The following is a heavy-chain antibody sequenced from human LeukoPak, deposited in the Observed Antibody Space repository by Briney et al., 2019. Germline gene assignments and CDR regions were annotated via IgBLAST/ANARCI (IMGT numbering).Heavy chain of an antibody. V-gene: IGHV3-21*01. D-gene: IGHD6-13*01. CDR2: ISSSRSYI. CDR3: ARDFFAPGIPAANYMDV. J-gene: IGHJ6*03. CDR1: GFTFSSYE. Sequence: GGSLRLSCAASGFTFSSYEMNWVRQAPGKGLEWVSSISSSRSYIYYADSVKGRFTISRDNAKNSLYLQMNSLRAEDTAVYYCARDFFAPGIPAANYMDVWGKGTTVTVSS.